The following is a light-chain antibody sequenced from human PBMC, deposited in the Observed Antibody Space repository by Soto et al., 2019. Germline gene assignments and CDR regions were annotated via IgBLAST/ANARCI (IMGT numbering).Light chain of an antibody. CDR3: QQYYITPRT. J-gene: IGKJ3*01. CDR1: QTVLSSSNNLKY. CDR2: WAS. V-gene: IGKV4-1*01. Sequence: DIVMTQSPDSLAVSLGERATINCKSSQTVLSSSNNLKYLAWYQQKPGQLPKLLIYWASTRDSGVPDRFSGSGSGTDFTLTISNLQAEDVAVYYCQQYYITPRTFGPGTKVDIK.